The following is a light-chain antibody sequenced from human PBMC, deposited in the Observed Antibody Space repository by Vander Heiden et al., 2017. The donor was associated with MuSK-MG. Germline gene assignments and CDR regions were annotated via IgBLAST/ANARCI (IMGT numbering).Light chain of an antibody. J-gene: IGKJ1*01. Sequence: EIVLTQSPGTLSLSPGERVTLSCRASQSVTSNYLAWYQHKPGQAPRLLIYDAFRRATGIPDRFSGSGSGTDFTLIISRLEPEDFAVYYFQQASTSHLFGQGTKVEIK. CDR1: QSVTSNY. CDR2: DAF. V-gene: IGKV3-20*01. CDR3: QQASTSHL.